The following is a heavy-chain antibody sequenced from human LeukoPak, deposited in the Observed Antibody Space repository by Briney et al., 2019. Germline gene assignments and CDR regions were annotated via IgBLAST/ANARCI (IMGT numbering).Heavy chain of an antibody. CDR1: GGTFSSYA. V-gene: IGHV1-69*06. D-gene: IGHD6-19*01. CDR2: IIPIFGTA. Sequence: SVKVSCKASGGTFSSYAISWVRQAPGQGLEWMGGIIPIFGTANYAQKFQGRVTITADKSTSTAYMELSSLRSEDTAVYYCARDLGRGSGWYEGGAFDIWGQGTMVTVSS. CDR3: ARDLGRGSGWYEGGAFDI. J-gene: IGHJ3*02.